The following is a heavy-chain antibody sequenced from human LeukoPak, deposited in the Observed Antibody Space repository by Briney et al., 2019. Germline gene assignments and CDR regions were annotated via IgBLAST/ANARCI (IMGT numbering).Heavy chain of an antibody. J-gene: IGHJ4*02. CDR2: ISGSGGST. V-gene: IGHV3-23*01. CDR3: ARVNSGWYGPLDY. D-gene: IGHD6-19*01. Sequence: GGSLRLSCAASGFTFSSYAMSWVRQAPGKGLEWVSVISGSGGSTYYADSVKGRFTISRDNSKNTLYLQMNSLRAEDTAVYYCARVNSGWYGPLDYWAREPWSPSPQ. CDR1: GFTFSSYA.